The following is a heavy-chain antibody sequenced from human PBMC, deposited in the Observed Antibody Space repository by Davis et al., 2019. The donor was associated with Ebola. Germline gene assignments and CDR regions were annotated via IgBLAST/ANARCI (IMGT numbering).Heavy chain of an antibody. Sequence: GGSLRLSCAASGFTFSDYYMSWIRQAPGKGLEWVSYISSSGSTIYYADSVKGRFTISRDNAKNSLYLQMNSLRAEDTAVYYCARLDIVATITGYYYYGMDVWGQGTTVTVSS. CDR2: ISSSGSTI. V-gene: IGHV3-11*04. D-gene: IGHD5-12*01. J-gene: IGHJ6*02. CDR3: ARLDIVATITGYYYYGMDV. CDR1: GFTFSDYY.